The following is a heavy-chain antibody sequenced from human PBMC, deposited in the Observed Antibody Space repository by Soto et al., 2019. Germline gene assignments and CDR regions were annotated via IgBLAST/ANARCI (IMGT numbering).Heavy chain of an antibody. V-gene: IGHV2-5*01. CDR3: AHIPPNEPHYYDISGYYPTNYYFDY. Sequence: QITLKESGPTLVKPTQTLTLTCTFSGFSLSTSGVCVGWIRQPPGKALEWLALIYWNDDKRYSPSLKIRLTITNDTSKNHVVIRMTNMDPVDTATYYCAHIPPNEPHYYDISGYYPTNYYFDYGGQGTLVTVSS. CDR2: IYWNDDK. J-gene: IGHJ4*02. D-gene: IGHD3-22*01. CDR1: GFSLSTSGVC.